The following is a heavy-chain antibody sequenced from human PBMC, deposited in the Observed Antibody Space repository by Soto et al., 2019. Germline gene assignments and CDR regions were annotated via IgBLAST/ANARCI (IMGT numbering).Heavy chain of an antibody. V-gene: IGHV4-34*01. CDR1: GGSFSGYY. CDR3: ARGVGFVVPAAMRWFDP. J-gene: IGHJ5*02. Sequence: SETLSLTCAVYGGSFSGYYWSWIRQPPGKGLEWIGEINHSGSTNYNPSLKSRVTISVDTSKNQFSLKLSSVTAADTAVYYCARGVGFVVPAAMRWFDPWGQGTLVTVSS. D-gene: IGHD2-2*01. CDR2: INHSGST.